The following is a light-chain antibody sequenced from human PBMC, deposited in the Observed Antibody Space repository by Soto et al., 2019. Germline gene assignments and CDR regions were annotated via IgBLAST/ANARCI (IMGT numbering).Light chain of an antibody. Sequence: DIQMTQSPSSVSASVGDRVTLTCRASPGIGDRLAWYQQKPGKVPQLLIYFASTLGSGVTSRFSGSGSWTDFIRTINTLPAGDFATSYCLHTYSFPRKFGHGTKVQSK. J-gene: IGKJ1*01. V-gene: IGKV1-12*01. CDR2: FAS. CDR1: PGIGDR. CDR3: LHTYSFPRK.